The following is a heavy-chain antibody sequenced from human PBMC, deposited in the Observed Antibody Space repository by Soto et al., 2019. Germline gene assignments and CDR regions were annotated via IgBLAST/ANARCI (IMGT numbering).Heavy chain of an antibody. D-gene: IGHD3-9*01. CDR3: AREEYYDILTGRNWFDP. Sequence: QVQLVQSGAEVKKPGSSVKVSCKASGGTFSSYAISWVRQAPGQGLEWMGGIIPIFGTANYAQKFQGRVTITADKYTSTAYMELSSLRSEDTAVYYCAREEYYDILTGRNWFDPWGQGTLVTVSS. V-gene: IGHV1-69*06. CDR2: IIPIFGTA. J-gene: IGHJ5*02. CDR1: GGTFSSYA.